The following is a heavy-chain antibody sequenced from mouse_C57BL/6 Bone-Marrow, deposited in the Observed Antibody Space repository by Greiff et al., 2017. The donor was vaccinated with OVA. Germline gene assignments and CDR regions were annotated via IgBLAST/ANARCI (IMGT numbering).Heavy chain of an antibody. Sequence: EVKLQESGPELVKPGASVKISCKASGYSFTDYNMNWVKQSNGKSLEWIGVINPNYGTTSYNQKFKGKATLTVDQSSSTAYMRLNSLTSEDSAVYYCAREETGTYYFDYWGPGTTLTVSS. CDR3: AREETGTYYFDY. CDR2: INPNYGTT. CDR1: GYSFTDYN. V-gene: IGHV1-39*01. D-gene: IGHD4-1*01. J-gene: IGHJ2*01.